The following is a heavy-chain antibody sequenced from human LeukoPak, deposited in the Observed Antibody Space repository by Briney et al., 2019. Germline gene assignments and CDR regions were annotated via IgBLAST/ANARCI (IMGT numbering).Heavy chain of an antibody. CDR2: INPNSGDT. Sequence: GASVKVSCKASGYTFTDYYMHWVRQALGQGLEWMGWINPNSGDTNSAQKFQGRVTFTRDTSISTAYMELSRLRSDDTAVYFCTRGAPVTSSWFWEIHFDYWGQGALVTVSS. V-gene: IGHV1-2*02. J-gene: IGHJ4*02. D-gene: IGHD6-13*01. CDR1: GYTFTDYY. CDR3: TRGAPVTSSWFWEIHFDY.